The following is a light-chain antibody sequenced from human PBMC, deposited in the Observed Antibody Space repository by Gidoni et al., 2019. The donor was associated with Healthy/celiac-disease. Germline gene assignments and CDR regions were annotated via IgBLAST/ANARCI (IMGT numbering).Light chain of an antibody. V-gene: IGKV3-11*01. CDR3: QQRSNWPPEAT. CDR1: QSVSSH. CDR2: DAS. J-gene: IGKJ5*01. Sequence: EIVLTQSPATLSLSPGERATHSCRASQSVSSHLAWYQQRPGQAPRLLIYDASNRATGIPARFSGSGSGTDFTLTISSLEPEDFAVYYCQQRSNWPPEATFGQGTRLEIK.